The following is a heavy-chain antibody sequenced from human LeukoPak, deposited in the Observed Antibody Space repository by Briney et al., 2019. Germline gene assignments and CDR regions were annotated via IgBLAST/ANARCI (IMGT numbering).Heavy chain of an antibody. CDR2: IYYSGTT. D-gene: IGHD1-1*01. CDR3: ARQNDRSHDY. J-gene: IGHJ4*02. CDR1: GGSISRSSYY. Sequence: SETLSLACTVSGGSISRSSYYWGWIRQPPGKGLEWIGSIYYSGTTYSNPSLKSRVTISVDTSKNQFSLKLRSVTAADTAVYYCARQNDRSHDYWGQGTLVTVSS. V-gene: IGHV4-39*01.